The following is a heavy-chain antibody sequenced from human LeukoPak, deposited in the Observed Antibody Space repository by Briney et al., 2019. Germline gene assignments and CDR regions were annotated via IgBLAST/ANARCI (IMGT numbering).Heavy chain of an antibody. V-gene: IGHV1-2*04. J-gene: IGHJ4*02. CDR3: AREGSRDGYNSPFSSFDY. CDR1: GYTFTGYY. CDR2: INPNSGGT. Sequence: GASVKVSCKASGYTFTGYYMHWVRQAPGQGLEWMGWINPNSGGTNYAQKFQGWVTMTRDTSISTAYMELSRLRSDDTAVYYCAREGSRDGYNSPFSSFDYWGQGTLVTVSS. D-gene: IGHD5-24*01.